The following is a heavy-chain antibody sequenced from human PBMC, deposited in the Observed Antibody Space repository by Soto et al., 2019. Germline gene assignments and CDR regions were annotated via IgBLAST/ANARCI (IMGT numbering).Heavy chain of an antibody. CDR2: ISDSGGRT. V-gene: IGHV3-23*01. CDR3: AKFHGSGTYYNFPAY. CDR1: GFTFNTYA. Sequence: GSLRLSCAASGFTFNTYAMSWVRQAPGKGLEWVSTISDSGGRTYYAASVKGRFTISRDNSKNTLYLLMNSLSAEDTALYYCAKFHGSGTYYNFPAYWGQGTLVTVSS. D-gene: IGHD3-10*01. J-gene: IGHJ4*02.